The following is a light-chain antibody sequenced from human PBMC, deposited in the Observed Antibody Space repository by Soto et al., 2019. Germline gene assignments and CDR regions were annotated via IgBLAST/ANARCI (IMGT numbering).Light chain of an antibody. CDR3: QQSYSSQWT. Sequence: DIQMTQSPSSLSASVGDRVTITCRASQNINSYLNWFQQKPGRAPQLLIYAASILQTGVPSRFSGSGSGTDFTLTITSLQPEDFAIYYCQQSYSSQWTFGQGTQVEVK. CDR2: AAS. V-gene: IGKV1-39*01. CDR1: QNINSY. J-gene: IGKJ1*01.